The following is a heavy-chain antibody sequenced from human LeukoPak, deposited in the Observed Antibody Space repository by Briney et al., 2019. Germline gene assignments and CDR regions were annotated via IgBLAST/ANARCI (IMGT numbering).Heavy chain of an antibody. CDR1: GFPLTYYG. V-gene: IGHV3-30*18. Sequence: GRSLRLSCAASGFPLTYYGMHWVRQAPGKGLEWVALISYDGNKKYYADSVKGRFTISRDNSENTHYLQMNSLRVGDTAIYYCAKDSGEMATNWDFDYWGQGTLVTVSS. J-gene: IGHJ4*02. D-gene: IGHD5-24*01. CDR3: AKDSGEMATNWDFDY. CDR2: ISYDGNKK.